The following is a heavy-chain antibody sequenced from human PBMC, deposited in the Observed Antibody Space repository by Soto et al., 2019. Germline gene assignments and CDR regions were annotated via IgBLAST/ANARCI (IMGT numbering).Heavy chain of an antibody. J-gene: IGHJ6*02. CDR3: VRATLSWGHYYFRGLDV. V-gene: IGHV3-7*01. CDR2: IKHDGNEK. Sequence: PGVSLRLSCAATGFMFGTYWMSWVRQAPGKGLEWVANIKHDGNEKYYADSVKGRFTVSRDNVKNFLHLQMSCLRGDDTGVYFCVRATLSWGHYYFRGLDVWGQGTTVTVSS. D-gene: IGHD3-22*01. CDR1: GFMFGTYW.